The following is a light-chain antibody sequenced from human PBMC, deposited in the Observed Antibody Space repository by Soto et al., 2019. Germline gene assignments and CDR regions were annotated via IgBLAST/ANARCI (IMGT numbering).Light chain of an antibody. CDR3: CSYAGTYTFYV. CDR2: DVT. Sequence: QSVLTQPRSVSGSPGQSVTISCTGTSSDVGGYDYVSWYQQHPGKAPKLMIYDVTKRPSGVPDRFSGSRSGNTASLTISGLQAEDDADYYCCSYAGTYTFYVCGTGTKLTVL. J-gene: IGLJ1*01. CDR1: SSDVGGYDY. V-gene: IGLV2-11*01.